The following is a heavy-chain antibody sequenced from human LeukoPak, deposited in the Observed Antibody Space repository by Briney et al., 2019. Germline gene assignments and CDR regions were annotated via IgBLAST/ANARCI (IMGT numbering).Heavy chain of an antibody. CDR1: GFTFSSCG. V-gene: IGHV3-30*02. Sequence: PGGSLRLSCAASGFTFSSCGMHWVRQAPGKGLEWVAFIRYDIKVKSYAESVRGRFTISRDNSNNTLYLEMNSLRPEDTAVYYCVKEASWSGYYITYYFDYWGQGTLVTVSS. CDR2: IRYDIKVK. J-gene: IGHJ4*02. D-gene: IGHD3-3*01. CDR3: VKEASWSGYYITYYFDY.